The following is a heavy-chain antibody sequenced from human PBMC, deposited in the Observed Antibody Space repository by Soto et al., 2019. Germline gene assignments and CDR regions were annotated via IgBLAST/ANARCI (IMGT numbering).Heavy chain of an antibody. J-gene: IGHJ6*03. CDR2: IHQDGSEE. CDR3: AKLGWKIYYYYYYMGV. V-gene: IGHV3-7*01. CDR1: GFTFSTSW. D-gene: IGHD7-27*01. Sequence: PGGSLRLSCAASGFTFSTSWMSWVRQAPGKGLECVATIHQDGSEEYYVDSVKGRFTISRDNAQNSLFLQLNSLRAEDSAVYYCAKLGWKIYYYYYYMGVWGKGTTVTVSS.